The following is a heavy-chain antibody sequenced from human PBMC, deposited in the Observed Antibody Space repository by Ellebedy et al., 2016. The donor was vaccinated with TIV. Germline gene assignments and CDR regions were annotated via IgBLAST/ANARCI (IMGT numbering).Heavy chain of an antibody. CDR2: IYQDGSDE. D-gene: IGHD4-17*01. CDR3: ARRGSYGDYAVQINSWFDP. Sequence: PGGSLRLSCAASGFSFRSYWMSWVRQAPGKGLEWVANIYQDGSDEYYVDSVKGRFTIPRDNDNKALFLQMNSLRVEDTAVYYCARRGSYGDYAVQINSWFDPWGQGTLVTVSS. J-gene: IGHJ5*02. V-gene: IGHV3-7*01. CDR1: GFSFRSYW.